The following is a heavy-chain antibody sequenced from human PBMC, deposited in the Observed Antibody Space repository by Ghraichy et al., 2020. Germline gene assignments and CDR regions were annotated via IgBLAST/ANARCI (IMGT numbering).Heavy chain of an antibody. J-gene: IGHJ3*02. CDR1: GFTFSSYS. V-gene: IGHV3-48*01. Sequence: GGSLRLSCAASGFTFSSYSMNWVRQAPGKGLEWVSYISSSSSTIYYADSVKGRFTISRDNAKNSLYLQMNSLRAEDTAVYYCARERSYDYVWGSYRPNAFDIWGQGTMVTVSS. D-gene: IGHD3-16*02. CDR2: ISSSSSTI. CDR3: ARERSYDYVWGSYRPNAFDI.